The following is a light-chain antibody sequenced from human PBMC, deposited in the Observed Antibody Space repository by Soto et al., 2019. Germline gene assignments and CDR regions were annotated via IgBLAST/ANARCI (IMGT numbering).Light chain of an antibody. CDR3: QQRSNWIT. V-gene: IGKV3-11*01. J-gene: IGKJ5*01. Sequence: EIVRTQSPATLSVSPGERATLSCRASQTIGSYLAWYQQKPGQAPRLLIYDASNRATGIPARFSGSGSGTDFTLTISSLEPEDFAVYYCQQRSNWITFGQGTRLEIK. CDR2: DAS. CDR1: QTIGSY.